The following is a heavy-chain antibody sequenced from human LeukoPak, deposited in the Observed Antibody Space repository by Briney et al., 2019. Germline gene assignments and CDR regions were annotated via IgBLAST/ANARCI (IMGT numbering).Heavy chain of an antibody. Sequence: GGSLRLSCAASGITFGNNWMHWLRQGPGKGLVWISRINSDGGGAIYADSVKGRFTVSRDNAKNTLYLQMNSLRAEDTAVYYCARDVPHNWFDTWGQGTPVTVSS. V-gene: IGHV3-74*01. CDR1: GITFGNNW. CDR2: INSDGGGA. CDR3: ARDVPHNWFDT. J-gene: IGHJ5*02.